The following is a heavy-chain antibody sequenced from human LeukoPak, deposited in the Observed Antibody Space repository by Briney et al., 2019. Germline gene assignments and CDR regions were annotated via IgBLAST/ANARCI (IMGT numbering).Heavy chain of an antibody. CDR2: INHSGST. V-gene: IGHV4-34*01. J-gene: IGHJ4*02. CDR3: ARGKDDYVCGSHPRDFDY. D-gene: IGHD3-16*01. Sequence: SETLSLTCAVYGGSFSGYYWSWIRQPPGKGLEWIGEINHSGSTNYNPSLKSRVTISVDTSKNQFSLKLSSVTAADTAVYYCARGKDDYVCGSHPRDFDYWGQGTLVTVSS. CDR1: GGSFSGYY.